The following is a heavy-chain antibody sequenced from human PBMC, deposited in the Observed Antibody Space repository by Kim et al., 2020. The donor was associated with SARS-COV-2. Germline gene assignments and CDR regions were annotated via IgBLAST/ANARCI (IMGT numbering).Heavy chain of an antibody. V-gene: IGHV3-64D*06. Sequence: GGSLRLSCSASGFTFSSYAMHWVRQAPGKGLEYVSAISSNGGSTYYADSVKGRFTISRDNSKNTLYLQMSSLRAEDTAVYYCVKPATALYYDILTGDYTDSGLGTLVTVPS. CDR1: GFTFSSYA. D-gene: IGHD3-9*01. J-gene: IGHJ4*02. CDR3: VKPATALYYDILTGDYTD. CDR2: ISSNGGST.